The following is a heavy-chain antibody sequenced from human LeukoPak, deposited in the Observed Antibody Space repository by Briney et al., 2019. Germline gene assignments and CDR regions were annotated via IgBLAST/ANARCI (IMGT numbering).Heavy chain of an antibody. CDR3: ARGGRDDFWSGYYQAGDQADY. D-gene: IGHD3-3*01. CDR1: GYTFTSYG. Sequence: ASVKVSCKASGYTFTSYGISWVRQAPGQGLEWMGWISAYNGNTNYAQKLQGRVTMTTDTSTSTAYMELRSLRSDDTAVYYCARGGRDDFWSGYYQAGDQADYWGQGTLVTVSS. CDR2: ISAYNGNT. V-gene: IGHV1-18*01. J-gene: IGHJ4*02.